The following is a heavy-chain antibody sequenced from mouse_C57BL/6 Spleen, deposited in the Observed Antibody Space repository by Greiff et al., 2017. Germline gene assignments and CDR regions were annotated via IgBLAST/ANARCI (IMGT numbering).Heavy chain of an antibody. D-gene: IGHD2-4*01. V-gene: IGHV1-55*01. Sequence: QVQLQQPGAELVKPGASVKMSCKASGYTFTSYWITWVKQRPGQGLEWIGDIYPGSGSTNYNEKFKSKATLTVDTSSSTAYMQLSNLTSEDSAVYYCARGEGYYDYLSFDYWGQGTTLTVSS. CDR1: GYTFTSYW. CDR3: ARGEGYYDYLSFDY. J-gene: IGHJ2*01. CDR2: IYPGSGST.